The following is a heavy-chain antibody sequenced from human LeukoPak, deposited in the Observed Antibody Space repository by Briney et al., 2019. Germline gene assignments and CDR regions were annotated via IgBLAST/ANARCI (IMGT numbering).Heavy chain of an antibody. Sequence: SQTLSLTCTVSGGSISSGGYYWSRIRQHPGKGLEWIGYIYYSGSTYYNPSLKSRVTISVDTSKNQFSLKLSSVTAADTAVYYCAREGSSGYSPVDYWGQGTLVTVSS. CDR3: AREGSSGYSPVDY. CDR2: IYYSGST. D-gene: IGHD3-22*01. CDR1: GGSISSGGYY. V-gene: IGHV4-31*03. J-gene: IGHJ4*02.